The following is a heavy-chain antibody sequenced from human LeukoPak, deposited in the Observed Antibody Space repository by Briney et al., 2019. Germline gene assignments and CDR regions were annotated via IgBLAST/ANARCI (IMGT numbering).Heavy chain of an antibody. J-gene: IGHJ4*02. CDR3: ARDASGYALYFDY. Sequence: PGGSLRLSCAASGFTFSSYWMSWVRQAPGKGLEWVANIKQDGSEKYQVDSVKCRFTISRDNAKNSLYLQMDSLRAEDTAVYYCARDASGYALYFDYWGQGTLVTVSS. CDR1: GFTFSSYW. D-gene: IGHD5-12*01. V-gene: IGHV3-7*01. CDR2: IKQDGSEK.